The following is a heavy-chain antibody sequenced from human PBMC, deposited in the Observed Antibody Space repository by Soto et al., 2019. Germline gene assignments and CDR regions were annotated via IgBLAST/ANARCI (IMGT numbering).Heavy chain of an antibody. CDR3: AKDPRRGVPYYYYYCGMDV. Sequence: QVQLVESGGGVVQPGRSLRLSCAASGFTFSSYGMHWVRQAPGKGLEWVAVISYDGSNKYYADSVKGRFTISRDNSKNTLYLQMNSLRAEDTAVYYCAKDPRRGVPYYYYYCGMDVWGKGTTVTVSS. CDR2: ISYDGSNK. V-gene: IGHV3-30*18. J-gene: IGHJ6*04. D-gene: IGHD3-10*01. CDR1: GFTFSSYG.